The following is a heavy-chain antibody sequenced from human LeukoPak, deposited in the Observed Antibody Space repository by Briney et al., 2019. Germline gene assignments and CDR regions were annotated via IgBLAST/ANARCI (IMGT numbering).Heavy chain of an antibody. CDR1: GGSISSYY. D-gene: IGHD3-9*01. V-gene: IGHV4-59*01. J-gene: IGHJ4*02. CDR2: IYYSGST. Sequence: SETLSLTCTVSGGSISSYYWSWIRQPPGKGLEWTGYIYYSGSTNYNPSLKSRVTISVDTSKNQFSLKLSSVTAADTAVYYCARGRRYFDWSYWGQGTLVTVSS. CDR3: ARGRRYFDWSY.